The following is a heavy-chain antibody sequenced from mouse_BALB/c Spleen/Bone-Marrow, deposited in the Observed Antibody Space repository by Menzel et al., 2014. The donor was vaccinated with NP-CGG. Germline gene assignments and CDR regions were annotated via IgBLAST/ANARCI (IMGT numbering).Heavy chain of an antibody. V-gene: IGHV1-67*01. CDR3: ARSYYGNYYAMDY. CDR2: ISTYSGNT. D-gene: IGHD2-10*01. J-gene: IGHJ4*01. Sequence: VQLQQSGPELVRPGVSVKISCKGSGYTFTDCAMHWVKQGHAKSLEWIGVISTYSGNTNYNQKFKGKATMTVDKSSSTAYMELARLTSEDSAIYYCARSYYGNYYAMDYWGQGTSVTVSS. CDR1: GYTFTDCA.